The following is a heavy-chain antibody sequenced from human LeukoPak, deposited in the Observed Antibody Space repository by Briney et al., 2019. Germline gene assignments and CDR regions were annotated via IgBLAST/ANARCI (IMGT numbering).Heavy chain of an antibody. CDR2: INHSGST. Sequence: RASETLSLTCAVYGGSFGGYYWSWIRQPPGKGLEWIGEINHSGSTNYNPSLKSRVTISVDTSKNQFSLKLSSVTAADTAVYYCARGTTAGYTVTTGDNYYYYGMDVWGQGTTVTVSS. CDR1: GGSFGGYY. CDR3: ARGTTAGYTVTTGDNYYYYGMDV. V-gene: IGHV4-34*01. D-gene: IGHD4-17*01. J-gene: IGHJ6*02.